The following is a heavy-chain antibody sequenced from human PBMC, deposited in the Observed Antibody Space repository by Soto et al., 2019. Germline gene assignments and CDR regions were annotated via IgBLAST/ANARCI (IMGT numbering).Heavy chain of an antibody. Sequence: QVQLVQSGAEVKKPGASVKVSCKASGYTFTSYGISWVRQAPGQGLEWMGWISAYNGNTNYAQKLQGRVTMTTDTSPAQANMKRRSLRPDDTAVYYCAGDLHGVPYYWGQGTWSPSPQ. CDR2: ISAYNGNT. CDR1: GYTFTSYG. D-gene: IGHD4-17*01. CDR3: AGDLHGVPYY. J-gene: IGHJ4*02. V-gene: IGHV1-18*01.